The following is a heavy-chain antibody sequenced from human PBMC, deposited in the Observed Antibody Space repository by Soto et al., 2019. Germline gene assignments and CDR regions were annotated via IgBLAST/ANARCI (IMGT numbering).Heavy chain of an antibody. Sequence: VQLVESGGGLVQPGGSLKLSCAASGFSFSGSAIHWVRQASGKGLEWVGRIRSKAYNYATPYAESVRGRFTISRDDSKNTAYLQMNSLKIEDTAVYYCAVGVKGDFDYWGQGTLVTVSS. CDR1: GFSFSGSA. V-gene: IGHV3-73*02. J-gene: IGHJ4*02. CDR3: AVGVKGDFDY. D-gene: IGHD1-26*01. CDR2: IRSKAYNYAT.